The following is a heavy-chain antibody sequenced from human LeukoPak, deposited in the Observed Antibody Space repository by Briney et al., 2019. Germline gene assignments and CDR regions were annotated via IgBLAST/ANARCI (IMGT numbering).Heavy chain of an antibody. CDR2: INHSGST. CDR1: GGSFSGYY. CDR3: ARGHPATDIVVVPAATTYYFDY. Sequence: SETLSLTCAVYGGSFSGYYWSWIRQPPGKGLEWIGEINHSGSTNYNPSLKSRVTISVDTSKNQFSLKLSSVAAADPAVYYCARGHPATDIVVVPAATTYYFDYWGQGTLVTVSS. J-gene: IGHJ4*02. V-gene: IGHV4-34*01. D-gene: IGHD2-2*01.